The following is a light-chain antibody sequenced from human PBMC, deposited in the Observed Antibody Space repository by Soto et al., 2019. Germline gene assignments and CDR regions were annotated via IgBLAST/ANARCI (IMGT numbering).Light chain of an antibody. V-gene: IGKV1-9*01. CDR1: QGIRSY. CDR2: AAS. J-gene: IGKJ5*01. CDR3: QQLNSYPIT. Sequence: DIQLTQSPSFLSASLGDRVTITCRASQGIRSYLAWYQQEPGKAPKLLIYAASTLQSGVPSRFSGSGSGTEFTLTISSLQPEDFATYYCQQLNSYPITFGQGTRLRL.